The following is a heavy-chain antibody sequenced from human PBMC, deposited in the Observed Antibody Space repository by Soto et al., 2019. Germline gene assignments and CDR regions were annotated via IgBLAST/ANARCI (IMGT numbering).Heavy chain of an antibody. CDR2: INHSGST. Sequence: SETLSLTCAVYGGSFSGYYWGWIRQPPGKGLEWIGEINHSGSTNYNPSLKSRVTISVDTSKNQFSLKLSSVTAADTAVYYCARLGYCSGGSCYQRGGYYYYYGMDVWGQGTTVTVSS. CDR1: GGSFSGYY. CDR3: ARLGYCSGGSCYQRGGYYYYYGMDV. V-gene: IGHV4-34*01. D-gene: IGHD2-15*01. J-gene: IGHJ6*02.